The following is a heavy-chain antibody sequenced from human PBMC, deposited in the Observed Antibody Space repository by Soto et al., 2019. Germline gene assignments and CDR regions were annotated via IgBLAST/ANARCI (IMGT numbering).Heavy chain of an antibody. CDR3: AREPNESFYFDI. CDR1: GYTFTNYS. CDR2: LRPTTGNT. Sequence: QVHLEQSGAEVKKPGASVKVSCKASGYTFTNYSIHWFRQAPGQGLEWLGILRPTTGNTQYAQRFRGRVTMTRDTSTGTVYMEMTCLTSADTAMYYCAREPNESFYFDIWGQGTQVTVSS. V-gene: IGHV1-46*01. J-gene: IGHJ4*02. D-gene: IGHD3-10*01.